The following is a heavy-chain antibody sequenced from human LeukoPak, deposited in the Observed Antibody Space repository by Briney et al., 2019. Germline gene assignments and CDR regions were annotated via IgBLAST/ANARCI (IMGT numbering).Heavy chain of an antibody. J-gene: IGHJ4*02. CDR3: AKTTGGWPRFFDH. V-gene: IGHV3-30*18. D-gene: IGHD6-19*01. CDR2: VSHEGSSK. CDR1: GYPFSGSD. Sequence: GGSLRLSCAASGYPFSGSDIHWVRQAPGKGLEWVAFVSHEGSSKFYAESVKGSFGISRDNSKSTTYLQMNGLRADDTAVYYCAKTTGGWPRFFDHWGQGTLVAVSS.